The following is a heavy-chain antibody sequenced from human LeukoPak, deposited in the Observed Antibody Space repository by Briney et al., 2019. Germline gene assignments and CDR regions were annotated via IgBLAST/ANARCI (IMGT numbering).Heavy chain of an antibody. CDR2: IYPGDPDT. CDR1: GYTFTNYW. Sequence: GEPLKISCQASGYTFTNYWIGWVRQMPGKGLEWMGIIYPGDPDTKYSPSFQGQVTMSADKSIRTAYLQWSSLKASDTAMYYCARRDLTPKRFFDYWGQGTLVTV. J-gene: IGHJ4*02. D-gene: IGHD4-23*01. V-gene: IGHV5-51*01. CDR3: ARRDLTPKRFFDY.